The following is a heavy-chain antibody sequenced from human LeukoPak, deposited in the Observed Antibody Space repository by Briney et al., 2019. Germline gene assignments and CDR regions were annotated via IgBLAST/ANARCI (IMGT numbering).Heavy chain of an antibody. J-gene: IGHJ4*02. CDR3: ALIVASMGNFDY. D-gene: IGHD5-12*01. Sequence: GGSLRLSCAASGFTFSSYAMSGVRQAPGKGLEWVSAISGSGGSTYYADSVKGRFTISRDNSKNTLYLQMNSLRAEDTAVYYCALIVASMGNFDYWGQGTLVTVSS. CDR1: GFTFSSYA. V-gene: IGHV3-23*01. CDR2: ISGSGGST.